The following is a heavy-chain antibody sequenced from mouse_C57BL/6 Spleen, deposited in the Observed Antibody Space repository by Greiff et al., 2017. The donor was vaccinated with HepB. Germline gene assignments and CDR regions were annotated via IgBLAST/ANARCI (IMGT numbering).Heavy chain of an antibody. CDR1: GYTFTSYW. D-gene: IGHD2-4*01. V-gene: IGHV1-7*01. CDR3: ARAPMITTRYFDV. Sequence: QVQLQQSGAELAKPGASVKLSCKASGYTFTSYWMHWVKQRPGQGLEWIGYINPSSGYTKYNQKFKDKATLTADKSSSIAYMQLSSLTYEDSAVYYCARAPMITTRYFDVWGTGTTVTVSS. CDR2: INPSSGYT. J-gene: IGHJ1*03.